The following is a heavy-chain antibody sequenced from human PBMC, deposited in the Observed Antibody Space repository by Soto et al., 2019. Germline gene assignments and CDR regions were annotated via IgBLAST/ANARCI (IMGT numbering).Heavy chain of an antibody. V-gene: IGHV3-33*01. CDR2: IWYDGSNK. CDR3: ARDVIPGQYSSSSEFDY. J-gene: IGHJ4*02. Sequence: GGSLRLSCAASGFTFSSYGMHWVRQAPGKGLEWVAVIWYDGSNKYYADSVKGRFTISRDNSKNTLYLQMNSLRAEDTAVYYCARDVIPGQYSSSSEFDYWGQGTLVTVSS. CDR1: GFTFSSYG. D-gene: IGHD6-6*01.